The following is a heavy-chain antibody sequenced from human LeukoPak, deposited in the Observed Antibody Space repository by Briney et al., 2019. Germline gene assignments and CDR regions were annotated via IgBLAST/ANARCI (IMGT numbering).Heavy chain of an antibody. CDR1: GGSISSGSYY. Sequence: PSQTLSLTCTVSGGSISSGSYYWSWIRQPAGKGLEWIGRIYTSGSTNYNPSLKSRVTISVDTSKNQFSLKLSSVTAADTAVYYCARAKRWENDAFDMGPGDTGHRRF. J-gene: IGHJ3*02. D-gene: IGHD1-26*01. V-gene: IGHV4-61*02. CDR2: IYTSGST. CDR3: ARAKRWENDAFD.